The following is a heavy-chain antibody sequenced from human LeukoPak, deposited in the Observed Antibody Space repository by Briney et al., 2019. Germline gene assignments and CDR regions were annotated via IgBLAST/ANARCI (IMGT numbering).Heavy chain of an antibody. CDR3: ARGPYSSNWYVDY. Sequence: GGSLRLFCAASGFTLSSYEMNWVRLAPGKGLEWISYISKTGNSIYYADSVKGRFTISRDSAKNSLYLQMNSLRAEDTAVYYCARGPYSSNWYVDYWGQGTLVTVAS. CDR1: GFTLSSYE. J-gene: IGHJ4*02. D-gene: IGHD6-13*01. CDR2: ISKTGNSI. V-gene: IGHV3-48*03.